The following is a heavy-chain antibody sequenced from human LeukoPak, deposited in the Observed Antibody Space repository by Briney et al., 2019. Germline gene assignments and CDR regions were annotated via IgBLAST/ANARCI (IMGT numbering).Heavy chain of an antibody. J-gene: IGHJ6*03. D-gene: IGHD2-2*02. V-gene: IGHV4-34*01. CDR2: INHSGST. CDR3: ARRIRIVVVPAAIRGGPMDV. CDR1: GGSISSYY. Sequence: PSETLSLTCTVSGGSISSYYWSWIRQPPGKGLEWIGEINHSGSTNYNPSLKSRVTISVDTSKNQFSLKLSSVTAADTAVYYCARRIRIVVVPAAIRGGPMDVWGKGTTVTVSS.